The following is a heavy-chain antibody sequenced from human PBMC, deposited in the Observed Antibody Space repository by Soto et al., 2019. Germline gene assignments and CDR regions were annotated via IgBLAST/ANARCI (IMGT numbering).Heavy chain of an antibody. Sequence: ASVKVSCKASGYTFTSYDINWVLQATGQGLEWMGWMNPNSGNTGYAQKFQGRVTMTRNASISTAYMELSSLRSEDTAVYYCARAAQWLVLGWFDPWGQGTLVTVSS. V-gene: IGHV1-8*01. CDR3: ARAAQWLVLGWFDP. D-gene: IGHD6-19*01. CDR1: GYTFTSYD. CDR2: MNPNSGNT. J-gene: IGHJ5*02.